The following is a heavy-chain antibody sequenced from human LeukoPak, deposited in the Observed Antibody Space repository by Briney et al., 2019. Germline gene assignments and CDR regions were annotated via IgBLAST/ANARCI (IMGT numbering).Heavy chain of an antibody. V-gene: IGHV1-69*13. CDR1: GGTFSSYA. CDR2: IIPIFGTA. D-gene: IGHD2-2*01. J-gene: IGHJ4*02. CDR3: APIVVVPAATPSFDY. Sequence: RASVKVSCKASGGTFSSYAISWVRQAPGQGLEWMGGIIPIFGTANYAQKFQGRVTITADESTSTAYMELSSLRSEDTAVYYCAPIVVVPAATPSFDYWGQGTLVTVSS.